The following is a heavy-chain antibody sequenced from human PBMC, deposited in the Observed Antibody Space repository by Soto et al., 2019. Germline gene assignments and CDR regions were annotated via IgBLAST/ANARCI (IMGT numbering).Heavy chain of an antibody. CDR3: ARTAAAGKYYNGMDV. D-gene: IGHD6-13*01. J-gene: IGHJ6*02. CDR1: GYTFANSW. V-gene: IGHV5-51*01. Sequence: GEALKISYQGSGYTFANSWLAWVRQKPGKGLEWLGNIFPGDSDTKYSPSFQGRVTLSADTSISTAYLHWSSLKASDTAMYYCARTAAAGKYYNGMDVWGQGTTVTVSS. CDR2: IFPGDSDT.